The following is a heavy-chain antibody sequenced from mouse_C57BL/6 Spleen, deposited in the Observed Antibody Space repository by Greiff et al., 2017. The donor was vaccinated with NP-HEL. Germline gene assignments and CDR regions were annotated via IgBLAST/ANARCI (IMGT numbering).Heavy chain of an antibody. V-gene: IGHV1-80*01. Sequence: VQLQESGAELVKPGASVKISCKASGYAFSSYWMNWVKQRPGKGLEWIGQIYPGDGDTNYNGKFKGKATLTADKSSSTDYMQLSSLTSDDSAVYFCARATGTCYAMDYWGQGTSVTVSS. D-gene: IGHD4-1*02. CDR2: IYPGDGDT. J-gene: IGHJ4*01. CDR3: ARATGTCYAMDY. CDR1: GYAFSSYW.